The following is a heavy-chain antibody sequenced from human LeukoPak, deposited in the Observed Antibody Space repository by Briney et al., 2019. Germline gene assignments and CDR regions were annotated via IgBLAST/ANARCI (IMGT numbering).Heavy chain of an antibody. CDR1: GGTFSSYA. CDR2: IIPIFGTA. D-gene: IGHD6-19*01. CDR3: ARASIAVAGTDLWAFDI. J-gene: IGHJ3*02. V-gene: IGHV1-69*13. Sequence: SVKVSCKASGGTFSSYAISWVRQAPGQGLEWMGGIIPIFGTANYAQKFQGRVTITADESTSTAYMERSSLRSEDTAVYYCARASIAVAGTDLWAFDIWGQGTMVTVSS.